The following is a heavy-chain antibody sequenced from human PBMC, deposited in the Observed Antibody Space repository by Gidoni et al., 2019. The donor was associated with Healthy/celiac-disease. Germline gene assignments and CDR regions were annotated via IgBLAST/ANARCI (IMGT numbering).Heavy chain of an antibody. Sequence: QVQLVQSGAEVKKPGASVNVSCKASGSPFPSYHINWVRQATGQGLQWMGWINPDSGNTGYAQKFKGRVTMTRNTSISTAYMELSSLRSEDTAVYYCARGLRYTKGAGPRLLLGYWGQGTLVTVSS. CDR2: INPDSGNT. D-gene: IGHD2-21*01. CDR1: GSPFPSYH. V-gene: IGHV1-8*01. J-gene: IGHJ4*02. CDR3: ARGLRYTKGAGPRLLLGY.